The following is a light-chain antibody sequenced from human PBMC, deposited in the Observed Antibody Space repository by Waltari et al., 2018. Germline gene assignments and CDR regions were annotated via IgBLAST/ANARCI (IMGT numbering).Light chain of an antibody. J-gene: IGKJ1*01. CDR3: QQSFNTPPWT. CDR2: AAS. V-gene: IGKV1-39*01. Sequence: DIQMSQSPSPMSAAVGDRVTINCRASQSISTYLNWYQQKSGKAPKLLIYAASTLQSGVPSRFSGTGSGTVFTLTISSLQPEDFATYYCQQSFNTPPWTFGQGTKVEIK. CDR1: QSISTY.